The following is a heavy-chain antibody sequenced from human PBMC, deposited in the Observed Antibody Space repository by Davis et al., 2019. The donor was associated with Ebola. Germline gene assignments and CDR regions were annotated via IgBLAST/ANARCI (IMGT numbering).Heavy chain of an antibody. V-gene: IGHV5-51*01. Sequence: PGGSLRLSCKGSGYSFTSYWIGWVRQMPGKGLEWMGIIYPGDSDTRYSPSFQGQVTISADKSISTAYLQWSSLKASDTAMYYCARHLYRFLEWHHTNPFGYWGQGTLVTVSS. J-gene: IGHJ4*02. CDR3: ARHLYRFLEWHHTNPFGY. D-gene: IGHD3-3*01. CDR1: GYSFTSYW. CDR2: IYPGDSDT.